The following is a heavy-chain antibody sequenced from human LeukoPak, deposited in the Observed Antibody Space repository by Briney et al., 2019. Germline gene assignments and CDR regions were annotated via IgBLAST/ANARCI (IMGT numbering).Heavy chain of an antibody. Sequence: SETLSLTCTVSGGSIGSYYWSWTRQPPGKGLEWIGYIYYSGSTNYNPSLKSRVTISVDTSKNQFSLKLSSVTAADTAVYYCARDSAWSWFDPWGQGTLVTVSS. CDR2: IYYSGST. CDR1: GGSIGSYY. D-gene: IGHD2-15*01. CDR3: ARDSAWSWFDP. V-gene: IGHV4-59*01. J-gene: IGHJ5*02.